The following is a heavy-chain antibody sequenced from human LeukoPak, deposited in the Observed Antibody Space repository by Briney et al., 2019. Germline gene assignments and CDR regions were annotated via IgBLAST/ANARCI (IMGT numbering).Heavy chain of an antibody. D-gene: IGHD4-17*01. V-gene: IGHV1-8*01. CDR3: ARGWRTTVVTRKKGKTPAYYFDY. CDR1: GYTFTSYD. Sequence: ASVKVSCKASGYTFTSYDINWVRQATGQGLEWMGWMNPNSGNTGYAQEFQGRVTMTRNTSISTVYMELSSLRSEDTAVYYCARGWRTTVVTRKKGKTPAYYFDYWGQGTLVTVSS. CDR2: MNPNSGNT. J-gene: IGHJ4*02.